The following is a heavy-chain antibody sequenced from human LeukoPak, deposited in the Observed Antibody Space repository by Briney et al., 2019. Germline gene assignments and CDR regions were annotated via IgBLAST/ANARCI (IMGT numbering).Heavy chain of an antibody. CDR1: GFTFSSYW. CDR2: INTDGSST. D-gene: IGHD1-26*01. CDR3: ARGYSGTYRVDY. V-gene: IGHV3-74*01. J-gene: IGHJ4*02. Sequence: GGSLRLSCAASGFTFSSYWMHWVRQAPGKGLVWVSRINTDGSSTDYADSVKGRFTISRDNAKNTLYLQMNSLRAEDTAVYYCARGYSGTYRVDYWGQGTLVTVAS.